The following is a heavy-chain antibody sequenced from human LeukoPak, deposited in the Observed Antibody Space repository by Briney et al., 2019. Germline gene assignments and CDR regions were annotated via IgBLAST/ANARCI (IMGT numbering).Heavy chain of an antibody. Sequence: GASVKVSCKASGYTFTSYGISWVRQAPGQGLEWMGWISAYNGNTNYAQKLQGRVTMTTDTSTSTAYMELRSLRSDDTAVYYCARVLRTEIRYFDWLLYGDTNWFDPWGQGTLVTVSS. CDR1: GYTFTSYG. V-gene: IGHV1-18*01. CDR3: ARVLRTEIRYFDWLLYGDTNWFDP. D-gene: IGHD3-9*01. J-gene: IGHJ5*02. CDR2: ISAYNGNT.